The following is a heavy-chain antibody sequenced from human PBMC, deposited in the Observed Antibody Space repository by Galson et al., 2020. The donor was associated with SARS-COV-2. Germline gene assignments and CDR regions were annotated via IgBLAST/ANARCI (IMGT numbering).Heavy chain of an antibody. CDR2: MNPNSGNT. V-gene: IGHV1-8*01. D-gene: IGHD3-22*01. CDR3: ARGRGSIWYDSSGSNDY. CDR1: GYTFTSYD. Sequence: ASVKVSCKASGYTFTSYDINWVRQATGQGLEWMGWMNPNSGNTGYAQKFQGRVTMTRNTSISTAYMELSSLRSEDTAVYYCARGRGSIWYDSSGSNDYWGQGTLVTVSS. J-gene: IGHJ4*02.